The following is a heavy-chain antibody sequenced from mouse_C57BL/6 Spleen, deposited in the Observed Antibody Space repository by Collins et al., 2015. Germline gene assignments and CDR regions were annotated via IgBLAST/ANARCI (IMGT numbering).Heavy chain of an antibody. J-gene: IGHJ4*01. CDR2: INPSNGGT. V-gene: IGHV1-53*01. Sequence: QVQLQQPGTELVKPGASVKLSCKASGYTFTSYWTLHWVKQRPGQGLEWIGNINPSNGGTNYNEKFKSKATLTVDKSSSTAYMQLSSLTSEDSAVYYCARSPGRGNYAMDYWGQGTSVTVSS. CDR1: GYTFTSYW. CDR3: ARSPGRGNYAMDY.